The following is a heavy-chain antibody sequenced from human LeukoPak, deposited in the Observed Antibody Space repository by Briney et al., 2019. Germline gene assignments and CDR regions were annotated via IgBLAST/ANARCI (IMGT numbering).Heavy chain of an antibody. J-gene: IGHJ4*02. Sequence: SETLSLTCTVSGGSIRSSSYYWGWVRQPPGKGLEWIGSSYYSGSTYYNPSLNSRVTISVDTSKNQFSLKLSSVTAADTAVYYCARLTRFRDGYNPPLGYWGQGTLVTVSS. CDR2: SYYSGST. V-gene: IGHV4-39*01. D-gene: IGHD5-24*01. CDR3: ARLTRFRDGYNPPLGY. CDR1: GGSIRSSSYY.